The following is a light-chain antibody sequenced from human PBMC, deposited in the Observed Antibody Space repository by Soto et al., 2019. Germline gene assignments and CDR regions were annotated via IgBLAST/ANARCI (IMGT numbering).Light chain of an antibody. CDR1: QNSRDW. J-gene: IGKJ4*01. V-gene: IGKV1-5*01. CDR3: QKYNSDVDT. CDR2: DAC. Sequence: IEMTQSPSSLSASVGDKLTITCRASQNSRDWVAWYQQKPGQAPKLXIYDACKLLPGVRSRFSGSGSGTEFTLTISSLQPEDVATSYCQKYNSDVDTFGGGTKVDIK.